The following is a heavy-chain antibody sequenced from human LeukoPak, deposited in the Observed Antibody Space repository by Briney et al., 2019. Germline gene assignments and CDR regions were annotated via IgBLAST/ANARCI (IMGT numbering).Heavy chain of an antibody. D-gene: IGHD2-15*01. Sequence: SQTLSLTCTVSGASISNGDYYWTWIRQTPGEGLEWIGYIYHSGSTYYNPSLKSRLTISLDTSENQFSLSLNSVTAADTAVYYCAREALLYYFDYWGQGTPVTVS. CDR3: AREALLYYFDY. V-gene: IGHV4-30-4*08. CDR2: IYHSGST. J-gene: IGHJ4*02. CDR1: GASISNGDYY.